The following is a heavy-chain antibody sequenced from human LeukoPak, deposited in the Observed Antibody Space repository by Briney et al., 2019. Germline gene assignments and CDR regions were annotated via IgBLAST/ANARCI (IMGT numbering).Heavy chain of an antibody. CDR1: GFTFSSYA. Sequence: GGSLRLSCAASGFTFSSYAMSWVRQAPGKGLEWVSAISGSGGSTYYADSVKGRFTISRDNSKSTLYLQMNSLRAEDTAVYYCAKDLGLDSSGYRDAFDIWGQGTMVTVSS. J-gene: IGHJ3*02. CDR2: ISGSGGST. D-gene: IGHD3-22*01. CDR3: AKDLGLDSSGYRDAFDI. V-gene: IGHV3-23*01.